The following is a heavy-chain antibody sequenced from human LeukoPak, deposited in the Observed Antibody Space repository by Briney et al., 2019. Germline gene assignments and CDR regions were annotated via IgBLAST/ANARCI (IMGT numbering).Heavy chain of an antibody. CDR1: GFTFSSYA. Sequence: GGSLRLSCAASGFTFSSYAMSWVRQAPGKGLEWVSGISGSGGSTYHADPVKGRFTISRDNSKNTLYLQMNSLRAEDTAVYYCAKGGSLWLPTHFDYWGQGTLVTVSS. CDR3: AKGGSLWLPTHFDY. V-gene: IGHV3-23*01. J-gene: IGHJ4*02. CDR2: ISGSGGST. D-gene: IGHD5-18*01.